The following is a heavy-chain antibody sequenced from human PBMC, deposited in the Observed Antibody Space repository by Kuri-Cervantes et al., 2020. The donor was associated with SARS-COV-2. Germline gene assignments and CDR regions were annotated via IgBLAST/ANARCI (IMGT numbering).Heavy chain of an antibody. CDR3: AREGDY. CDR1: GFTFNSYF. V-gene: IGHV3-7*03. Sequence: GESLKISCAASGFTFNSYFMSWLRQAPGKGLEWVANIKEDGGIKYYVDSAKGRFTISRDNAKNSLYLQMNSLRAEDTALYYCAREGDYWGQGTLVTVSS. J-gene: IGHJ4*02. CDR2: IKEDGGIK.